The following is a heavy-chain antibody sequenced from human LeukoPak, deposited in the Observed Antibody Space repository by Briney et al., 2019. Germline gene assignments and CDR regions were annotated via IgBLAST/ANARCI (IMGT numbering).Heavy chain of an antibody. V-gene: IGHV1-18*01. J-gene: IGHJ3*02. D-gene: IGHD6-13*01. CDR1: GYTFTSYG. CDR2: ISAYNGNT. CDR3: AREHAADGSNAFDI. Sequence: GASVKVSCKASGYTFTSYGISWVRQAPGQGLEWMGWISAYNGNTNYAQKLQGRVTMTTDTSTSTAYMELRSLGSDDTAVYYCAREHAADGSNAFDIWGQGTMVTVSS.